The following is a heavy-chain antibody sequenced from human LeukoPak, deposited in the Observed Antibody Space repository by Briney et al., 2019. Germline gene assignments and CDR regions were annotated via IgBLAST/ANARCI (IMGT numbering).Heavy chain of an antibody. J-gene: IGHJ1*01. CDR3: ASSNYYYDSSGYYAAEYFQH. CDR2: INPNSGGT. Sequence: ASVKVSCKVSGYTFTGYYMHWVRQAPGQGLEWMGWINPNSGGTNYAQKFQGRVTMTRDTSISTAYMELSRLRSDDTAVYYCASSNYYYDSSGYYAAEYFQHWGQDTLVTVSS. V-gene: IGHV1-2*02. D-gene: IGHD3-22*01. CDR1: GYTFTGYY.